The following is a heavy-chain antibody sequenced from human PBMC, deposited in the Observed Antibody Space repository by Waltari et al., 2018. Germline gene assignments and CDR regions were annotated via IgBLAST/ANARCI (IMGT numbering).Heavy chain of an antibody. CDR3: ATPLAPVDILATTMFDS. CDR2: INPNSGGT. V-gene: IGHV1-2*06. J-gene: IGHJ4*02. CDR1: GYTFTGYY. D-gene: IGHD5-12*01. Sequence: QVQLVQSGAEVKKPGASVKVSCKASGYTFTGYYMHWVRQAPGQGLEWMGRINPNSGGTNYAQKFQGRVTMTRDTSISTAYMELSSLRSGDTAVYYCATPLAPVDILATTMFDSWGQGTLVTVSS.